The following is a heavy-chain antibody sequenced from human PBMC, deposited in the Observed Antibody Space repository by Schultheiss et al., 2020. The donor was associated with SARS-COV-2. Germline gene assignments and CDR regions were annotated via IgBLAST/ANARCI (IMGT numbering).Heavy chain of an antibody. D-gene: IGHD4-17*01. V-gene: IGHV3-38-3*01. CDR2: ISGGST. CDR1: GFTFSSYS. CDR3: ARDQRGTVLDV. Sequence: GGSLRLSCAASGFTFSSYSMNWVRQAPGKGLEWVSSISGGSTYYADSRKGRFTISRDNSKNTAYLQMNSLRDEDTAVYYCARDQRGTVLDVWGQGTTVTVSS. J-gene: IGHJ6*02.